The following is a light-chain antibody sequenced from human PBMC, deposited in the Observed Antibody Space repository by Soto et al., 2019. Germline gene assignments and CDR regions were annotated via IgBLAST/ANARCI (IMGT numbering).Light chain of an antibody. J-gene: IGLJ1*01. CDR1: SSNIGSNP. CDR2: NNN. V-gene: IGLV1-44*01. Sequence: QSVLTQPPSASGTPGQRVTISCSGSSSNIGSNPVNWYQQLPGTAPKLLIYNNNQRPSGVPDRFSGSKSGTSASLAISGLQSEDEADYYCAAWDDSLNGYYVFGTGTQLTVL. CDR3: AAWDDSLNGYYV.